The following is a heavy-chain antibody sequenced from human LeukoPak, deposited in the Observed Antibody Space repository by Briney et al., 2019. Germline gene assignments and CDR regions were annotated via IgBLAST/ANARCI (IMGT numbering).Heavy chain of an antibody. Sequence: ASVKVSCKASGYTFTSCDINWVRQATGQGLEWMGWMNPNSGNTGYAQKFQGRVTMTRNTSISTAYMELSSLRSEDTAVYYCARGFNRYYYDSSSYYWDWGQGTLVTVSS. CDR2: MNPNSGNT. CDR3: ARGFNRYYYDSSSYYWD. V-gene: IGHV1-8*01. D-gene: IGHD3-22*01. J-gene: IGHJ4*02. CDR1: GYTFTSCD.